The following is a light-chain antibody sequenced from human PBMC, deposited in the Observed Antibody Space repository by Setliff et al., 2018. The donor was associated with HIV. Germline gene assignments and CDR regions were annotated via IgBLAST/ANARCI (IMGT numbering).Light chain of an antibody. V-gene: IGLV2-14*01. Sequence: QSALAQPASVSGSPGQSITISCTGTNSDVGGYNYVSWYQQHPGKAPKLIIYEVSNRPSGISNRLSGSKSGNTASLTISGLQPEDEADYYCSSYTIRNILLFGAGTKGTVL. CDR1: NSDVGGYNY. CDR2: EVS. J-gene: IGLJ1*01. CDR3: SSYTIRNILL.